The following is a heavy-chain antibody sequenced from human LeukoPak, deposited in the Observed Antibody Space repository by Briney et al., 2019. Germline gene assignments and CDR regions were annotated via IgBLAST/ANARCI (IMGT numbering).Heavy chain of an antibody. CDR3: AREGYYYGSGSYWSYYYYGMDV. J-gene: IGHJ6*04. V-gene: IGHV1-18*04. CDR2: IRAYNGNT. D-gene: IGHD3-10*01. Sequence: ASVKVSCKASGYTFTSYGISWVRQAPGQGLEWMGWIRAYNGNTNYAQKLQGRVTMTTDTSTSTAYMELRSLRSDDTAVYYCAREGYYYGSGSYWSYYYYGMDVWGKGTTVTVSS. CDR1: GYTFTSYG.